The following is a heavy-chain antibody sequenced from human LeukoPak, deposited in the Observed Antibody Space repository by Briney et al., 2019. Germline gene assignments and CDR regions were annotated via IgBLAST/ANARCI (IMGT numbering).Heavy chain of an antibody. J-gene: IGHJ4*02. V-gene: IGHV5-51*01. CDR3: ARLPATMEYYFDY. D-gene: IGHD5-24*01. CDR2: IYPGDSDT. Sequence: RGESLKTSCKGSGYSFTSYWIGWVRQMPGKGLGWMGIIYPGDSDTRYSPAFQGQVTVSADKSISTAYLKWSSLKAWDTAMYYCARLPATMEYYFDYWGQGTLVTVSS. CDR1: GYSFTSYW.